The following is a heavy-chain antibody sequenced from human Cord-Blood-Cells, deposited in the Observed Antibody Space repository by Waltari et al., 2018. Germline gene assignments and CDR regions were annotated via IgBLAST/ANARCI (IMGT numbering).Heavy chain of an antibody. Sequence: EVQLVESGGGLVQPGGSLRLSCAASGFTFSSYWMHWVRQAPGKGLVWVSRSNSDGSSTSYADSVKGRFTISRDNAKNTLYLQMNSLIAEDTAVYYCARDPVLLWFGEYYYYYGMDVWGQGP. J-gene: IGHJ6*02. CDR1: GFTFSSYW. CDR2: SNSDGSST. V-gene: IGHV3-74*01. D-gene: IGHD3-10*01. CDR3: ARDPVLLWFGEYYYYYGMDV.